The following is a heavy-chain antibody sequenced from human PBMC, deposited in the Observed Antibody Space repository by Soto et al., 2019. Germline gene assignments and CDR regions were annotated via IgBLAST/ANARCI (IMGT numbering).Heavy chain of an antibody. D-gene: IGHD6-25*01. CDR1: GFTVSNNY. Sequence: EVQLVESGGGLVQPGGSLRLSCAASGFTVSNNYMNWVRQAPGKGLEWVSVIYSGGDTYYADSVKGRFTISRDNSKNTLSLQMNSLRAEDTAIYYCATHPSSGYWGQGILVTVSS. CDR3: ATHPSSGY. J-gene: IGHJ4*02. CDR2: IYSGGDT. V-gene: IGHV3-66*01.